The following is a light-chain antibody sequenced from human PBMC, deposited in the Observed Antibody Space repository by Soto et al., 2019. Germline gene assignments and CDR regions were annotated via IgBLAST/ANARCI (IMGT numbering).Light chain of an antibody. CDR2: GAS. Sequence: EIVMTQSRATLSVSPGERATLSCRASQSVSSDLAWYQQKPGQAPRLLIYGASTRATGIPARFSGSGSGTDFTLTISSLQSEDFAVYYCQQYDNWPPMYTFGQGTKLEIK. J-gene: IGKJ2*01. CDR3: QQYDNWPPMYT. V-gene: IGKV3-15*01. CDR1: QSVSSD.